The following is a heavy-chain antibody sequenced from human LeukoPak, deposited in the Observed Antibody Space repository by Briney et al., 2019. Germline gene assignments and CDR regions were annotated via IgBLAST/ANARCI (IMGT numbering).Heavy chain of an antibody. J-gene: IGHJ4*02. D-gene: IGHD1-26*01. CDR1: GYNFPNYW. CDR3: ARHQNVGATSPFDY. Sequence: GESLKISCKGSGYNFPNYWIAWVRPMPGKGLEWMGIVYLGDSDTRYSPSFQGQVTISADKSISTAYVQWSSLKASDSAMYYCARHQNVGATSPFDYWGQGTLVTVTP. V-gene: IGHV5-51*01. CDR2: VYLGDSDT.